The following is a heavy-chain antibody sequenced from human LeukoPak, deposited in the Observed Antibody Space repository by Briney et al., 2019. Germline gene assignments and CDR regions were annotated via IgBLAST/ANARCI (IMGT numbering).Heavy chain of an antibody. Sequence: GWALRLSSAASGFTFSSHWMTWVCQAPGEGLEWVATINQDGSEKYYVDSVKGRFTTSRDHAKNSLYLQMNSMSAEDTAVYYCARKSRVVAYGMDVWGQGTTVTVSS. J-gene: IGHJ6*02. CDR1: GFTFSSHW. V-gene: IGHV3-7*01. CDR3: ARKSRVVAYGMDV. CDR2: INQDGSEK. D-gene: IGHD2-21*01.